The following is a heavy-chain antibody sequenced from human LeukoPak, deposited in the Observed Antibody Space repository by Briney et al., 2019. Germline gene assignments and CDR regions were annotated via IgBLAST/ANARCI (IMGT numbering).Heavy chain of an antibody. CDR3: TRSHSLAQNGG. V-gene: IGHV3-73*01. Sequence: GGSLRLSCAASGFTFSGSAMHWVRQASGKGLDWVGRIRSKANSYATAYAASVKGRFTISRDDSKNTAYLQMHSLTTEDTAVYYCTRSHSLAQNGGWGQGTLVTVSS. D-gene: IGHD3-16*01. J-gene: IGHJ4*02. CDR1: GFTFSGSA. CDR2: IRSKANSYAT.